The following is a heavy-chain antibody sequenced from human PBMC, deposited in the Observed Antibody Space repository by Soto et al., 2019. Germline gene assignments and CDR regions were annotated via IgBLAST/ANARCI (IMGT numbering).Heavy chain of an antibody. D-gene: IGHD3-16*01. CDR3: AKAPLRSAYRYYYGMDV. J-gene: IGHJ6*02. Sequence: GGSLRLSCAASGFTFDDYTMHWVRQAPGKGLEWVSLISWDGLGTYYADSVKGRFTISRDNSKNSLYLQMNNLRTEDTALYYCAKAPLRSAYRYYYGMDVWGQGTTVTGS. CDR2: ISWDGLGT. V-gene: IGHV3-43*01. CDR1: GFTFDDYT.